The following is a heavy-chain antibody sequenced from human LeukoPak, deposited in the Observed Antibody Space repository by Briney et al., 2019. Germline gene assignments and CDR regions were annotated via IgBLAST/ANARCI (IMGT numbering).Heavy chain of an antibody. CDR3: ARDGTYGSGSYYNGRFDY. D-gene: IGHD3-10*01. Sequence: GGSLRLSCEASEFTFSNYYMHWVRQAPGKGLEWVSRINRDGSSSTYADSVKGRFTISRDNAKNSLYLQMNSLRAEDTAVYYCARDGTYGSGSYYNGRFDYWGQGTLVTVSS. J-gene: IGHJ4*02. CDR1: EFTFSNYY. V-gene: IGHV3-74*03. CDR2: INRDGSSS.